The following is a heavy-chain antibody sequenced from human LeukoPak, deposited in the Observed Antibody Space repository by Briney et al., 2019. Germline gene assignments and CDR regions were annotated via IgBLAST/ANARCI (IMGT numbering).Heavy chain of an antibody. CDR2: ITGGGGST. D-gene: IGHD3-22*01. CDR3: AKSSYYDSSGYYREYYFDY. CDR1: RFTFSTYG. J-gene: IGHJ4*02. V-gene: IGHV3-23*01. Sequence: GSLRLSCAASRFTFSTYGMSWVRQAPGKGLEWVSSITGGGGSTYYADSVKGRFTISRDNSKNTLYLQMNSLRAEDTAVYYCAKSSYYDSSGYYREYYFDYWGQGTLVTVSS.